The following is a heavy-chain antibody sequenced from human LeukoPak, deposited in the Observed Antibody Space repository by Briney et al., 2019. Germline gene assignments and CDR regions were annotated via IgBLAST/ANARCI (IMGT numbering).Heavy chain of an antibody. CDR3: ARGRYTMVRGVIKALNWFDP. J-gene: IGHJ5*02. CDR2: IYYRGST. D-gene: IGHD3-10*01. CDR1: GGSISSYY. V-gene: IGHV4-59*01. Sequence: SETLSLTCTVSGGSISSYYWSWIRQPPGEGLEWIGYIYYRGSTNYNPSLKSRVTISVDTSKNQFSLKLSSVIAADTAVYYCARGRYTMVRGVIKALNWFDPWGQGTLVTVSS.